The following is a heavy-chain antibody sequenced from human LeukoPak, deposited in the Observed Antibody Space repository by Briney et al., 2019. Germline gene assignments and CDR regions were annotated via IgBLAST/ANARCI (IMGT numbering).Heavy chain of an antibody. CDR3: ARDLSYDFWSGYSERVYYFDY. J-gene: IGHJ4*02. V-gene: IGHV1-18*01. D-gene: IGHD3-3*01. Sequence: ASVKVSCKASGYTFTSYGISWVRQAPGQGLEWMGWISAYNGNTNYAQKLQGRVTMTTDTSTSTAYMELRSLRSDDTAVYYCARDLSYDFWSGYSERVYYFDYWGQGTLVTVSS. CDR1: GYTFTSYG. CDR2: ISAYNGNT.